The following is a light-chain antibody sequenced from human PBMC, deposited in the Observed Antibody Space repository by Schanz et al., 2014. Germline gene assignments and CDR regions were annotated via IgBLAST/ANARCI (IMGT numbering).Light chain of an antibody. Sequence: EVVLTQSPGTLSLSPGERATLSCRASQSVSSNYLAWYQQKPGQAPRLLIYGVSSRATGIPDTFTGSGSGTDFTLTISRLEPEDFAVYYCQQYNNWPLTFGQGTKMEIK. CDR2: GVS. CDR3: QQYNNWPLT. J-gene: IGKJ1*01. V-gene: IGKV3-20*01. CDR1: QSVSSNY.